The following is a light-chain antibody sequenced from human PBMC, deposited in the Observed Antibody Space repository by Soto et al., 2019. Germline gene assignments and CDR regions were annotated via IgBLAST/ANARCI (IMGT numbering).Light chain of an antibody. Sequence: VMKQSPATLSVSPGERVTLSCRASQIVATNLAWYQQRPGQAPRLLIYGASTRAIGLPDRFSGSGSGTDFTLTIRRLEPEDFAVYYCQQRSNWPPITFGQGTRREI. J-gene: IGKJ5*01. CDR2: GAS. CDR3: QQRSNWPPIT. CDR1: QIVATN. V-gene: IGKV3-15*01.